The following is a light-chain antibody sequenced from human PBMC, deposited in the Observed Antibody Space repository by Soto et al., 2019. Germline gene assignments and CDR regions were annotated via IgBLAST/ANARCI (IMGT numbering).Light chain of an antibody. CDR1: SSDVGGYNY. CDR3: NSYAGSNNWV. V-gene: IGLV2-8*01. Sequence: QSVLTQPPSASGSHEQSVTISCTGTSSDVGGYNYVSWYQQHPGKAPKLMIYEVSKRPSGVPDRFSGSKSGNTASLTVSGLQAEDEADYYCNSYAGSNNWVFGGGTKLTVL. CDR2: EVS. J-gene: IGLJ3*02.